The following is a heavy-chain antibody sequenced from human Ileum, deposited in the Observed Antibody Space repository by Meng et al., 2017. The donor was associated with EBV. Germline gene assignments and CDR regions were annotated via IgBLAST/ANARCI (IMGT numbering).Heavy chain of an antibody. CDR1: GFALTARPVG. V-gene: IGHV2-5*02. J-gene: IGHJ4*02. CDR2: IYWDDDK. D-gene: IGHD3-22*01. Sequence: QITLKESGPALVELPXTLTLTCTLSGFALTARPVGVGWIRQPPGAALEWLALIYWDDDKRYSPSLRSKLTVNKDTSKNQVVLTMTNMDPMDTAKYYCTHRPMTSAYYYFDYWGQGTLVTVAS. CDR3: THRPMTSAYYYFDY.